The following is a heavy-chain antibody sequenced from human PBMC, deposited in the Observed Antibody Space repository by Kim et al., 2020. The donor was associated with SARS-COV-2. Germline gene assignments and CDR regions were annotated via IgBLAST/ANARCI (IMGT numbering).Heavy chain of an antibody. Sequence: ASVKVSCKASGYTFTGYYLHWVRQAPGQGLEWVGWINPNSGGTNSAQKFQGRVTMTRDTSISTAYMELSRLRSDDTAVYYCARVSGAYDPEGWFDPWGQGTLVTVSS. CDR3: ARVSGAYDPEGWFDP. CDR1: GYTFTGYY. CDR2: INPNSGGT. J-gene: IGHJ5*02. D-gene: IGHD5-12*01. V-gene: IGHV1-2*02.